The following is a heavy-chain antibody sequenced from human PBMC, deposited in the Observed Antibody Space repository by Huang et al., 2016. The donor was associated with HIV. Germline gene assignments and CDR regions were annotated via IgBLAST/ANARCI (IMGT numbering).Heavy chain of an antibody. CDR1: GYTFTSYG. D-gene: IGHD6-13*01. V-gene: IGHV1-18*01. CDR2: STAYNGDT. J-gene: IGHJ4*02. CDR3: AREGIAGDSD. Sequence: VQLLQSGAEVKKPGASVKVSCKASGYTFTSYGISWVRQAPGQGLEWMGRSTAYNGDTNYAQKFRGRLTMTTDTSTSTAYMELRSLRSDDTAMYYCAREGIAGDSDWGQGTLVTVSS.